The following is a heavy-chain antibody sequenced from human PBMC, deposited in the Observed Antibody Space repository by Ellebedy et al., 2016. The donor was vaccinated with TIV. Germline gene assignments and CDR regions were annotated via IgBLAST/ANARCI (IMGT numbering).Heavy chain of an antibody. D-gene: IGHD5-24*01. CDR2: INHSGST. J-gene: IGHJ6*02. Sequence: SETLSLTCTVSGGSISSSSYYWSWIRQPPGKGLEWIGEINHSGSTNYNPSLKSRVTISVDTSKNQFSLKLSSVTAADTAVYYCAAWEATIPYGMDVWGQGTTVTVSS. V-gene: IGHV4-39*07. CDR3: AAWEATIPYGMDV. CDR1: GGSISSSSYY.